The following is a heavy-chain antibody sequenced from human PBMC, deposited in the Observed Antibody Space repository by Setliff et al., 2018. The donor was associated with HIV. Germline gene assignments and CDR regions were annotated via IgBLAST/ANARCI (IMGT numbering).Heavy chain of an antibody. Sequence: PSETLSLTCAVSGGSISSGSYYWNWIRQPAGKGLEWIGRIYTSGSTNYNPSLKSRVTISVDTSKNQFSLKLRSVTAADTAVYYCAREDYDYYGMDVWGQGTKVTVSS. CDR2: IYTSGST. CDR1: GGSISSGSYY. J-gene: IGHJ6*02. CDR3: AREDYDYYGMDV. V-gene: IGHV4-61*02.